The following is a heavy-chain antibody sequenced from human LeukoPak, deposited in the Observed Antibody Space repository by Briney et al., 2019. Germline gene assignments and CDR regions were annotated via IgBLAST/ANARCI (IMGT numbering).Heavy chain of an antibody. V-gene: IGHV4-39*02. CDR3: AREGLMYSCSWYFDY. Sequence: SETLSLTCTVSGGSISSSSYYWGWIRQPPGKGLEWIGSIYYSGSTYYNPSLKSRVTISVDTSKNQFSLKLSSVTTADTAVYYCAREGLMYSCSWYFDYWGQGTLVTVSS. CDR1: GGSISSSSYY. J-gene: IGHJ4*02. CDR2: IYYSGST. D-gene: IGHD6-13*01.